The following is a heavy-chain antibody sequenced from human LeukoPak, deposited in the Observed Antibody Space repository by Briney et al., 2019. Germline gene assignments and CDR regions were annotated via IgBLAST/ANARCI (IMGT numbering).Heavy chain of an antibody. CDR2: ISGSGGST. CDR3: AKDPEIFGVVYFDY. CDR1: GFTFSSYA. J-gene: IGHJ4*02. V-gene: IGHV3-23*01. D-gene: IGHD3-3*01. Sequence: PGGSLRLSCAASGFTFSSYAMSWVRQAPGKGLEWVSAISGSGGSTYYADSVKGRFTISRDNSKNTLYLQTNSLRAEDTAVYYCAKDPEIFGVVYFDYWGQGTLVTVSS.